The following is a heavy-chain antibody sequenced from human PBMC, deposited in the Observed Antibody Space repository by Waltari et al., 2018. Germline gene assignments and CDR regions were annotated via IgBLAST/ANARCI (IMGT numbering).Heavy chain of an antibody. D-gene: IGHD6-13*01. CDR2: INHSGST. CDR1: GGSFSGYY. Sequence: QVQLQQWGAGLLKPSATLSLTCAVYGGSFSGYYWSWIRQPPGKGLEWIGEINHSGSTNYNPSLKSRVTISVDTSKNQFSLKLSSVTAADTAVYYCARHFQIAAAGTVLAYYGMDVWGQGTTVTVSS. CDR3: ARHFQIAAAGTVLAYYGMDV. J-gene: IGHJ6*02. V-gene: IGHV4-34*01.